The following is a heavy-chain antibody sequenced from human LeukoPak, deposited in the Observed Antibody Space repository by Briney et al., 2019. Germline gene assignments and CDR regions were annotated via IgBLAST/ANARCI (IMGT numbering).Heavy chain of an antibody. J-gene: IGHJ3*02. CDR3: AVRPSPRDACDI. V-gene: IGHV4-34*01. Sequence: PSETLSLTCAVYGGSFSGYDWSWIRQPPGKGLEWIGEINHSGSTNYNPSLKSRVTISVDTSKNQFSLKLSSVTAADTTVYYCAVRPSPRDACDIWGQGTMVTVSS. CDR2: INHSGST. CDR1: GGSFSGYD.